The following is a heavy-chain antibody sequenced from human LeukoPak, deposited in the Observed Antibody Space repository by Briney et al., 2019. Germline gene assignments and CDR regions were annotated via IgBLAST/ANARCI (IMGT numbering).Heavy chain of an antibody. CDR1: GGSISSGSYY. J-gene: IGHJ6*03. D-gene: IGHD5-18*01. V-gene: IGHV4-61*02. Sequence: PSQTLSLTCTVSGGSISSGSYYWSWIRQPAGKGLEWIGRIYTSGSTHYNPSLKSRVTISVDTSKNQFSLKLSSVTAADTAVYYCARAPTPETAMAPYYYYYYYMDVWGKGTTVTISS. CDR2: IYTSGST. CDR3: ARAPTPETAMAPYYYYYYYMDV.